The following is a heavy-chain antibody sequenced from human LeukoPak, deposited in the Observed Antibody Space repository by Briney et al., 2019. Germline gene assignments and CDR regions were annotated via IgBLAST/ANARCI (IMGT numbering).Heavy chain of an antibody. V-gene: IGHV3-7*01. CDR2: IKQDGSEK. CDR3: ARMRANSGSYWRFDY. CDR1: GFTFSSYW. J-gene: IGHJ4*02. Sequence: PGGSLRLSCAASGFTFSSYWMSWVRQAPGKGLEWVANIKQDGSEKYYVDSVKGRFTISRDNAKNSLYLQMNSLRAEDTAVYYCARMRANSGSYWRFDYWGQGTLVTVSS. D-gene: IGHD1-26*01.